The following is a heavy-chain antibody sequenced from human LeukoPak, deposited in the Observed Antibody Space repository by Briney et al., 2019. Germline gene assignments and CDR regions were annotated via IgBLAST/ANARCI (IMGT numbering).Heavy chain of an antibody. CDR1: GFTFSSYW. CDR3: ARDSTSPFDY. Sequence: GGSLRLSCAASGFTFSSYWMHWVRQAPGKGLLWVSRINSDGSSTSYADSVKGRFTISRDNSKNTLYLQMNSLRAEDTAVYYCARDSTSPFDYWGQGTLVTVSS. V-gene: IGHV3-74*01. D-gene: IGHD3-3*02. J-gene: IGHJ4*02. CDR2: INSDGSST.